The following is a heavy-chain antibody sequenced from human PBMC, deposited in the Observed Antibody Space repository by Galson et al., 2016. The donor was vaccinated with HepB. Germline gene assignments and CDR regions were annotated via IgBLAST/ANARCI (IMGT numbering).Heavy chain of an antibody. CDR1: GFTFSTYW. J-gene: IGHJ4*02. V-gene: IGHV3-7*01. CDR3: AREPGYNYGFTWGY. D-gene: IGHD5-18*01. CDR2: IKEDGSER. Sequence: LRLSCATSGFTFSTYWMTWVRQAPGKGLEWVANIKEDGSERYYADSVRGRFTISRDNAKNSLYLQMNSLRAEDAAVYYCAREPGYNYGFTWGYWGQGTRVTVSS.